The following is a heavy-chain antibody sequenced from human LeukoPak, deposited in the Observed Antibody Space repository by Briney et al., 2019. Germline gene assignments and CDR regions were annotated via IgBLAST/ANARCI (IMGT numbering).Heavy chain of an antibody. CDR1: GFTFSNAW. CDR2: ISGSGGST. Sequence: GGSLRLSCAASGFTFSNAWMSWVRQAPGKGLEWVSAISGSGGSTYYADSVKGRFTISRDNSKNTLYLQMNSLRAEDTAVYYCAKLVVVTVEYDYWGQGTLVTVSS. D-gene: IGHD3-22*01. V-gene: IGHV3-23*01. CDR3: AKLVVVTVEYDY. J-gene: IGHJ4*02.